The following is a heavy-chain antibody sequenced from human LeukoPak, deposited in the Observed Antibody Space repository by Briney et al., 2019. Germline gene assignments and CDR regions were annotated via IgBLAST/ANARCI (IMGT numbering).Heavy chain of an antibody. CDR2: INWNGGST. CDR3: ASSKRAAVAGSYDY. V-gene: IGHV3-20*04. J-gene: IGHJ4*02. CDR1: GFTFDDYG. D-gene: IGHD6-19*01. Sequence: GESLKISCAASGFTFDDYGMSWVRQAPGKGLEWVSGINWNGGSTGYADSVKGRFTISRDNAKNSLYLQMNSLRAEDTALYYCASSKRAAVAGSYDYWGQGTLVTVSS.